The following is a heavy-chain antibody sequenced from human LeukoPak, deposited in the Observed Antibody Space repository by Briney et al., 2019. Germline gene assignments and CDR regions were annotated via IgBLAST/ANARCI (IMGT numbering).Heavy chain of an antibody. J-gene: IGHJ6*03. V-gene: IGHV1-8*02. CDR1: GYTFTSYG. CDR2: MNPNSGNT. CDR3: ARALGGSYYYYMDV. Sequence: EASVKVSCKASGYTFTSYGISWVRQAPGQGLEWMGWMNPNSGNTGYAQKFQGRVTMTRNTSISTAYMELSSLRSEDTAVYYCARALGGSYYYYMDVWGKGTTVTVSS. D-gene: IGHD1-26*01.